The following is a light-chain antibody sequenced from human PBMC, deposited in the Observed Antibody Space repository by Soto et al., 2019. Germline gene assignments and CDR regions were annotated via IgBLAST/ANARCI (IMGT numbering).Light chain of an antibody. V-gene: IGKV3D-15*01. CDR1: QSVNIK. CDR3: QQYENWPLT. J-gene: IGKJ4*01. CDR2: GAS. Sequence: EIVMTQSPATLSVSLGERAILSCRASQSVNIKLAWYQQNPGQAPRLPIYGASTRATAIPARFSGSGSGTEFTLTISSLQSEDFAVYYCQQYENWPLTFGGGTRVGIK.